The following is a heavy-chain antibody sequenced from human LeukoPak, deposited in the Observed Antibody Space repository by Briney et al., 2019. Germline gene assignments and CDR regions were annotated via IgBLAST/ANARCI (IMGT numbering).Heavy chain of an antibody. V-gene: IGHV4-34*01. Sequence: SETLSLTCAVYGGSFSGYYWSWIRQPPGKGLEWIGEINHSGSTSYNPSLKSRVTISVDTSKNQFALKLSSVTAADTAVYYCARGQKGSRVIAIRVPGYYYYVDFWGKGTTVTVSS. CDR2: INHSGST. D-gene: IGHD2-21*01. CDR3: ARGQKGSRVIAIRVPGYYYYVDF. J-gene: IGHJ6*03. CDR1: GGSFSGYY.